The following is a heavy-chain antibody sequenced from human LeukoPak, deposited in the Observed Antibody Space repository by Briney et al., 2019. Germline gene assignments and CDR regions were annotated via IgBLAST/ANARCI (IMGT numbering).Heavy chain of an antibody. V-gene: IGHV3-11*01. CDR1: GFTLSDYY. D-gene: IGHD2-21*02. CDR3: AREVSGGDRIFDY. CDR2: ISSSGSTI. J-gene: IGHJ4*02. Sequence: GGSLRLSCAASGFTLSDYYMSWIRQAPGKGLEWVSYISSSGSTICYADSVKGRFTISRDNAKNSLYLQMNSLRAEDTAVYYCAREVSGGDRIFDYWGQGTLVTVSS.